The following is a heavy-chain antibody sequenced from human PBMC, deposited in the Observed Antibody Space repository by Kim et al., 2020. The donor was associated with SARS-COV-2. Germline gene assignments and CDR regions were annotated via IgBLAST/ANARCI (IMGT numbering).Heavy chain of an antibody. CDR2: INYSGST. J-gene: IGHJ6*02. D-gene: IGHD4-17*01. Sequence: SETLSLTCAVYGGSFSGYYWSWIRQPPGKGLEWIGEINYSGSTNYNPSLKSRVTISVDTSKNQFSLKLSSVTAADTAVYYCARTYGDYVFVSYYYYGMDVWGRGPTVTVSS. V-gene: IGHV4-34*01. CDR1: GGSFSGYY. CDR3: ARTYGDYVFVSYYYYGMDV.